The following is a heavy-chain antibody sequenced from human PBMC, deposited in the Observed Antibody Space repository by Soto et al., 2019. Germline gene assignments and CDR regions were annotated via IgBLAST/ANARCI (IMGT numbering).Heavy chain of an antibody. J-gene: IGHJ3*01. CDR2: ICQSGDT. Sequence: QVQLQESGPGLVMPSETLSLACSVSGVSISSYCWSWIRRPPGKGLKWIGFICQSGDTNYNPSLKSRVTISVDTSKTQVSLKVSSVNAADTAVYYCARYVAAFDVWGQGTMVTVSS. D-gene: IGHD3-16*01. V-gene: IGHV4-59*01. CDR3: ARYVAAFDV. CDR1: GVSISSYC.